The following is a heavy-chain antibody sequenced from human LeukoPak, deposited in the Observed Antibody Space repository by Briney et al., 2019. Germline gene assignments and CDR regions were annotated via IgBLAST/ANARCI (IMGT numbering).Heavy chain of an antibody. CDR2: ISSNGGST. D-gene: IGHD1-26*01. Sequence: GGSLRLSCAASGFTFSSYAMHWVRQAPGKGLEYVSAISSNGGSTLYANSVKGRFTISRDNSKNTLYLQMGSLRAEDMAVYYRARVDLLGYDYWGQGTLVTVSS. CDR3: ARVDLLGYDY. CDR1: GFTFSSYA. J-gene: IGHJ4*02. V-gene: IGHV3-64*01.